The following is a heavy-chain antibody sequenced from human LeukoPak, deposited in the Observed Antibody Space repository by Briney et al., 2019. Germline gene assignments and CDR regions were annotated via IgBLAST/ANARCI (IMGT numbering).Heavy chain of an antibody. CDR2: IIPIFGTA. V-gene: IGHV1-69*05. CDR3: AILDCSRTSCYTMGYYYYYMDV. D-gene: IGHD2-2*02. CDR1: GGTFSSYA. Sequence: ASVKVSCKACGGTFSSYAISWVRQAPGQGLEWMGGIIPIFGTANYAQKFQGRVTITTDESTSTAYMELIRLRSEDTAVYYCAILDCSRTSCYTMGYYYYYMDVWGKGTTVTVSS. J-gene: IGHJ6*03.